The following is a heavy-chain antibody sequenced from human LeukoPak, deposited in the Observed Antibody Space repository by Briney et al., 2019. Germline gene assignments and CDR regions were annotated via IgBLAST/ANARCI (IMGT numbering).Heavy chain of an antibody. CDR2: IIPILGIA. Sequence: SVKVSCKASGGTFSSYAISWVRQAPGQGLEWMGRIIPILGIANYAQKFQGRVTITADKSTSTAYMELSSLRSEDTAVYYCAKDRLEKNWFDPWGQGTLVTVSS. CDR3: AKDRLEKNWFDP. D-gene: IGHD6-25*01. CDR1: GGTFSSYA. J-gene: IGHJ5*02. V-gene: IGHV1-69*04.